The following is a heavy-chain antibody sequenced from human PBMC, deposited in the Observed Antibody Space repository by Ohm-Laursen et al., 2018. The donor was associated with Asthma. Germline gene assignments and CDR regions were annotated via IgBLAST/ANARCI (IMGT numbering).Heavy chain of an antibody. J-gene: IGHJ6*02. Sequence: SLRLSCAASGFTFSSYSTNWVRQAPGKGLEWVSSISSSSSYIYYADSVKGRFTISRDNAKNSLYLQMNSLRAEDTAVYYCARGGYCSGGSCYFGRYYYYGMDVWGQGTTVTVSS. CDR1: GFTFSSYS. CDR2: ISSSSSYI. V-gene: IGHV3-21*01. CDR3: ARGGYCSGGSCYFGRYYYYGMDV. D-gene: IGHD2-15*01.